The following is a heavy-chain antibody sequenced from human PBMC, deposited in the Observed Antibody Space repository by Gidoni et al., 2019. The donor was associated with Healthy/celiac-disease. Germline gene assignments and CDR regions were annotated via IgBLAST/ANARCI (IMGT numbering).Heavy chain of an antibody. J-gene: IGHJ6*03. D-gene: IGHD2-15*01. CDR1: GGSIRSSSYY. CDR3: AGTYCSGGSCYDYYYYMDV. Sequence: QLQLQESGPGLVKPSETLSLTCTLSGGSIRSSSYYWGWIRQPPGKGLEWLGRIYYSGSTCYNPSLKSRVTISVDTSKNQFSLKLSSVTAADTAVYYCAGTYCSGGSCYDYYYYMDVWGKGTTVTVSS. CDR2: IYYSGST. V-gene: IGHV4-39*01.